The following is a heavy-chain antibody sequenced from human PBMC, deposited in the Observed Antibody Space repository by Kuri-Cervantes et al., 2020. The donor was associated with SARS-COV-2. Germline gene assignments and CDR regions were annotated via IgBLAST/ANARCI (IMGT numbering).Heavy chain of an antibody. D-gene: IGHD3-9*01. CDR3: TRDMQILTGHYYLNFDY. Sequence: GGSLRLSCAVSGFTFSSYWMSWVRQAPGKRLEWVADIKHDGGEEYYVDSVKGRFTISRGNAKNSLYLQMHSLRAEDTAVYYCTRDMQILTGHYYLNFDYWGQGTLVTVSS. CDR2: IKHDGGEE. J-gene: IGHJ4*02. CDR1: GFTFSSYW. V-gene: IGHV3-7*05.